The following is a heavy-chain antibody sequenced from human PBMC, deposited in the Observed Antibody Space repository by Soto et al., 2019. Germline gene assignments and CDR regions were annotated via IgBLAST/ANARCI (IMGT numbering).Heavy chain of an antibody. CDR1: GYNFELYS. V-gene: IGHV1-69*14. D-gene: IGHD1-26*01. J-gene: IGHJ5*02. Sequence: VQLTQSEAQLKQPGSSMKVSCQTSGYNFELYSLNWVRQVPGLCPEWLGGVLPLYNKAIYPPQFQGRVTINADSSTKTVSLKMTSLRSDDSGIYFCARDQGGSLLSTWFDIWGPGTPVTVS. CDR3: ARDQGGSLLSTWFDI. CDR2: VLPLYNKA.